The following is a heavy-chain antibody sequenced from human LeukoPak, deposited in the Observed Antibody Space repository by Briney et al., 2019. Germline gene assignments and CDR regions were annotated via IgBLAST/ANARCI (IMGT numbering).Heavy chain of an antibody. D-gene: IGHD6-6*01. CDR1: GFTFSSYA. Sequence: GGSLRLSCAASGFTFSSYAMSWVRQAPGKGLEWVSAISGSGGSTYYADSVKGRFTISRDNSKNTLYLQMNSLRAEDTAVYYCAKDLEEYSSSFSYFDYWGQGTLVTVSS. CDR3: AKDLEEYSSSFSYFDY. J-gene: IGHJ4*02. CDR2: ISGSGGST. V-gene: IGHV3-23*01.